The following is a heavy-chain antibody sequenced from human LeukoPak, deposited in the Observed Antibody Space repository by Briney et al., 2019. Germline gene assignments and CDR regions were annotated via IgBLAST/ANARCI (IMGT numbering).Heavy chain of an antibody. CDR3: ARRGSSSWGDGNDY. Sequence: SXTXSLTCXVSGGSIISYYWSWIRQPPGKGLEWIGYIYYSGSANYNPSLKSRVTISVDTSKNQFSLKLSSVTAADTAVYYCARRGSSSWGDGNDYWGQGTLVTXSS. CDR1: GGSIISYY. D-gene: IGHD6-13*01. J-gene: IGHJ4*02. V-gene: IGHV4-59*08. CDR2: IYYSGSA.